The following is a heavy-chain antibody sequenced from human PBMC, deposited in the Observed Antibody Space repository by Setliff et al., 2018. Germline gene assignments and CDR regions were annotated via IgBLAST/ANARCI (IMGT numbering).Heavy chain of an antibody. Sequence: GASVKVSCKPSGYSFTVFGISWVRQAPGQGLEWMGGIIPMFGTPAYAQKFQDRVTITTDESTNTAFMQLSSLRSDDTAVYYCVREGVDSRSSTDYRYYMDVWGKGTTVTVSS. CDR3: VREGVDSRSSTDYRYYMDV. D-gene: IGHD3-22*01. CDR1: GYSFTVFG. J-gene: IGHJ6*03. V-gene: IGHV1-69*05. CDR2: IIPMFGTP.